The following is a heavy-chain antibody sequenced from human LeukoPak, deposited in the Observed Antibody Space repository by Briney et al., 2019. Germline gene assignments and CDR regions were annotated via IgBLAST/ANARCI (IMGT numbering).Heavy chain of an antibody. CDR1: GFTFSSYS. CDR3: ASRKRWLHSMDV. J-gene: IGHJ6*03. CDR2: ISSSSSYI. D-gene: IGHD5-24*01. Sequence: PGGSLRLSCAASGFTFSSYSMTWVRQAPGKGLEWVSSISSSSSYIYYADSVKGRFTISRDNAKNSLYLQMNSLRAEDTAVYYCASRKRWLHSMDVWGKGTTVTVSS. V-gene: IGHV3-21*01.